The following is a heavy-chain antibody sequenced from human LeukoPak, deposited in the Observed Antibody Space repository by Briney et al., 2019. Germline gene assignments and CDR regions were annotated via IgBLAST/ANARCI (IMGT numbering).Heavy chain of an antibody. Sequence: GGSLRLSCAASGFAFSDFDMHWVRQATGRGLEWVSSIASAGDTYYVASVRGRFTISRENAKSSLYLQMNSLRAGDTAVYYCVRGGHIGFDYWGRGTLVTVS. V-gene: IGHV3-13*04. CDR3: VRGGHIGFDY. CDR1: GFAFSDFD. CDR2: IASAGDT. J-gene: IGHJ4*02. D-gene: IGHD2-21*01.